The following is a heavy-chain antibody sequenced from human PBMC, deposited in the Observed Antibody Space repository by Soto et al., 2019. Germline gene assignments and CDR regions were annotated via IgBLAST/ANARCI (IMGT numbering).Heavy chain of an antibody. CDR2: ISAAGDP. Sequence: EVQLVESGGGLVQPGGSLRLSCEASGFTFRNYDMHWVRQGTGKGLEWVSGISAAGDPDYADSVEGRFTISRENAQNSYVMQMNSLRVGDTAVYYCARTDRDFYGVDVWGQGTTVIVSS. CDR3: ARTDRDFYGVDV. V-gene: IGHV3-13*05. J-gene: IGHJ6*02. CDR1: GFTFRNYD.